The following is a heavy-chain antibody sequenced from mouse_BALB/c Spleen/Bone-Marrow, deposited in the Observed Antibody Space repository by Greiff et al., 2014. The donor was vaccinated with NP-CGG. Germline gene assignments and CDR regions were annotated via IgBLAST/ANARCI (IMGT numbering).Heavy chain of an antibody. CDR2: ISSGSSTI. CDR1: GFTFSSFG. Sequence: EVNLVESGGGLVQPGGSRKLSCAASGFTFSSFGMHWVRQTPEQGLEWVAYISSGSSTIYYADTVKGRFTISRDNPKNTLFLQVTSLRSEDTAMYYCTRGGNWDDFDYWGQGTTLTVSS. D-gene: IGHD4-1*01. V-gene: IGHV5-17*02. CDR3: TRGGNWDDFDY. J-gene: IGHJ2*01.